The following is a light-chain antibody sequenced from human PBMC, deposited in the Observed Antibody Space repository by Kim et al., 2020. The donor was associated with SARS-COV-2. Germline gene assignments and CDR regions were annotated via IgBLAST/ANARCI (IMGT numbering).Light chain of an antibody. V-gene: IGKV3-15*01. CDR1: QRVSSN. CDR3: QQYNNWPYS. Sequence: SGAPGERATLACRASQRVSSNLAGYQQKPGQAPRLLIYGASTRATGIPDRFSGSGSGTEFTLTISSLQSEDFAVYYCQQYNNWPYSFGQGTKLEI. J-gene: IGKJ2*03. CDR2: GAS.